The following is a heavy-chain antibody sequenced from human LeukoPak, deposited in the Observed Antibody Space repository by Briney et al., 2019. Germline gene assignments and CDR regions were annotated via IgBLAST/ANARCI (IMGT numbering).Heavy chain of an antibody. CDR3: ARDLVPAAEYYYYYGMDV. V-gene: IGHV3-30*04. CDR1: GFTFSSYA. CDR2: ISYDGSSK. J-gene: IGHJ6*04. D-gene: IGHD6-13*01. Sequence: PGRSPRLSCAASGFTFSSYAMHWVRQAPGKGLEWVAVISYDGSSKYYADSVKGRFTISRDNSKNTLYLQMNSLRAEDTAVYYCARDLVPAAEYYYYYGMDVWGKGTTVTVSS.